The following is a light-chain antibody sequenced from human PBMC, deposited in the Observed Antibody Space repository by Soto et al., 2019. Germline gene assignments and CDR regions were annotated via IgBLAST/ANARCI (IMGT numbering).Light chain of an antibody. Sequence: DIHMTQSPSSLSASVGDRVTITCRASQSISNYLNWYQQKPGKAPNLLINIASNLHSGVPSRFSGSGSGTDFTLTISSLQPEDFATYYCQQSYSTPYTFDQGTKLDIK. J-gene: IGKJ2*01. CDR1: QSISNY. V-gene: IGKV1-39*01. CDR2: IAS. CDR3: QQSYSTPYT.